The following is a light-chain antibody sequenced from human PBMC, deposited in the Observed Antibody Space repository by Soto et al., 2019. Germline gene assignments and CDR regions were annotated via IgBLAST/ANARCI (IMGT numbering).Light chain of an antibody. V-gene: IGKV1-12*01. J-gene: IGKJ4*01. CDR1: QGISNW. CDR2: AAS. Sequence: IQITQSPSSVSASVGYRVTITCRASQGISNWLAWYQQKPGKAPKLLIYAASGLQRGVPSRFSGSGFGTDFTLTISSLQPEDFATYYCQQANSFPLTFGGGTKVDLK. CDR3: QQANSFPLT.